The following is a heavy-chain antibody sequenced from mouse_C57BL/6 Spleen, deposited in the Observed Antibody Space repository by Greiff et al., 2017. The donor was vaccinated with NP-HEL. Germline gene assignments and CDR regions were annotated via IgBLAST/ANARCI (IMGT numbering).Heavy chain of an antibody. CDR3: AGYYSNYVYYAMDY. Sequence: VQLQESGPGLVQPSQSLSITCTVSGFSLTSYGVHWVRQSPGKGLEWLGVIWSGGSTDYNAAFISRLSISKDNSKSQVFFKMNSLQADDTAIYYCAGYYSNYVYYAMDYWGQGTSVTVSS. CDR1: GFSLTSYG. J-gene: IGHJ4*01. V-gene: IGHV2-2*01. D-gene: IGHD2-5*01. CDR2: IWSGGST.